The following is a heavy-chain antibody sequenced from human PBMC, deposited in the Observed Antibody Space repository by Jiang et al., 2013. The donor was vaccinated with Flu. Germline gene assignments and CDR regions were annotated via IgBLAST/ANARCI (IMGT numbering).Heavy chain of an antibody. CDR3: ARGRGVDCSGGSCYSPFDP. V-gene: IGHV4-59*01. CDR1: GGSISGYY. Sequence: PGLVKPSETLSLTCTVSGGSISGYYWSWIRQPPGKGLEWIGYISSSGSTNYNPSLKSRVTTSLDTSKNQFSLKLSSVTAADTAVYYCARGRGVDCSGGSCYSPFDPWGQGTLVTVSS. D-gene: IGHD2-15*01. CDR2: ISSSGST. J-gene: IGHJ5*02.